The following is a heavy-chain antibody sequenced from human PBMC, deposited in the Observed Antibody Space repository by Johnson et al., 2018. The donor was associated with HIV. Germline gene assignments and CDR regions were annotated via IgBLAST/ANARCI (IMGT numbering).Heavy chain of an antibody. CDR1: GFTFSSYW. V-gene: IGHV3-7*04. CDR2: IKPDGSEK. CDR3: ARAVGDSSGYYYVAAFDI. D-gene: IGHD3-22*01. J-gene: IGHJ3*02. Sequence: EVQLVESGGGLVQPGGSLRLSCAASGFTFSSYWMSWVRQAPGKGLEWVANIKPDGSEKYYLDSVKGRFTISRDNAKNSLYLQMNSLRAEDTAVYYCARAVGDSSGYYYVAAFDIWGQGTMVTVSS.